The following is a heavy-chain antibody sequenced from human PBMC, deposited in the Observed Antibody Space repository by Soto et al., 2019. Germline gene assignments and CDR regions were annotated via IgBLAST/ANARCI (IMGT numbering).Heavy chain of an antibody. CDR2: INHSGST. D-gene: IGHD6-19*01. Sequence: SETLSLTCAVYGGSSSGYYWSWIRQPPGKGLEWIGEINHSGSTNYNPSLKSRVTISVDTSKNQFSLKLSSVTAADTAVYYCARARRAVAGGVAYYYGMDVWGQGTTVTVSS. J-gene: IGHJ6*02. CDR1: GGSSSGYY. CDR3: ARARRAVAGGVAYYYGMDV. V-gene: IGHV4-34*01.